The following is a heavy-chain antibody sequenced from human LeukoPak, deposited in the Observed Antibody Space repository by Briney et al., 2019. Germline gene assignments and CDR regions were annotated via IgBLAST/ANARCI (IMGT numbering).Heavy chain of an antibody. CDR1: GGSFSGYY. D-gene: IGHD3-9*01. CDR3: ARGQPRYYDILTGYYPGGRRYYGMDV. CDR2: INHSGST. V-gene: IGHV4-34*01. Sequence: SETLSLTCAVYGGSFSGYYWSWIRQPPGKGLEWIGEINHSGSTNYNPSLKSRVTVPVDTSKNQFSLKLSSVTAADTAVYYCARGQPRYYDILTGYYPGGRRYYGMDVWGQGTTVTVSS. J-gene: IGHJ6*02.